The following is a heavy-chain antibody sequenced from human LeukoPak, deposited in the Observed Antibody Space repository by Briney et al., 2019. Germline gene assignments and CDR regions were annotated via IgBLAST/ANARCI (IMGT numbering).Heavy chain of an antibody. CDR3: ARGVYSSSYQDGYYYYGMDV. D-gene: IGHD6-13*01. J-gene: IGHJ6*02. CDR1: GGSISSGGYS. V-gene: IGHV4-30-2*01. CDR2: IYHSGST. Sequence: SETLSFTCAVSGGSISSGGYSWSWIRQPPGKGLEWIGYIYHSGSTYYNPSLKSRVTISVDRSKNQFSLKLSSVTAADTAVYYCARGVYSSSYQDGYYYYGMDVWGQGTTVTVSS.